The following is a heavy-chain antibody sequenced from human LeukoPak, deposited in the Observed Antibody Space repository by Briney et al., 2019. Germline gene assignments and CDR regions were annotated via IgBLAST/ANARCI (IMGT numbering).Heavy chain of an antibody. CDR2: IYYSGST. J-gene: IGHJ5*02. CDR3: ARLTHYYGSGSYYNRQGYNWFDP. CDR1: GGSISSSSYY. V-gene: IGHV4-39*07. Sequence: PSETLSLTCTVSGGSISSSSYYWGWIRQPPGKGLEWIGSIYYSGSTYYNPSLKSRVTISVDTSKNQFSLKLSSVTAADTAVYYCARLTHYYGSGSYYNRQGYNWFDPWGQGTLVTVSS. D-gene: IGHD3-10*01.